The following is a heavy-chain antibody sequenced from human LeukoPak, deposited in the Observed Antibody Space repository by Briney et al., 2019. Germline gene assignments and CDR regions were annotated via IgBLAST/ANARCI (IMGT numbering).Heavy chain of an antibody. D-gene: IGHD5-24*01. CDR3: ARNSPPDGYTFDY. Sequence: SQTLSLTCAISGDIFSGNSAAWNWIRQSPSRGLEWLGRTYYRSTWFNDYAVSVKSRIIINPDTSKNQFSLQLTSVTPEDTAVYYCARNSPPDGYTFDYWGQGTLVTVSS. J-gene: IGHJ4*02. CDR2: TYYRSTWFN. CDR1: GDIFSGNSAA. V-gene: IGHV6-1*01.